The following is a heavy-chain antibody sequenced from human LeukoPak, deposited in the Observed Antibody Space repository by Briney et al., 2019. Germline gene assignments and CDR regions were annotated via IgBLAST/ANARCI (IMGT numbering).Heavy chain of an antibody. V-gene: IGHV1-18*01. Sequence: ASVKVSCKPSGYTFSSYGITWVRQAHGQGLEWMGWISAYGHTKLARNLQARVTVTIDTSTTTAYMELRSLSSDDTAVYFCARETASGYLGFDFWGQGTLITVSS. CDR2: ISAYGHT. D-gene: IGHD3-3*01. CDR1: GYTFSSYG. J-gene: IGHJ4*02. CDR3: ARETASGYLGFDF.